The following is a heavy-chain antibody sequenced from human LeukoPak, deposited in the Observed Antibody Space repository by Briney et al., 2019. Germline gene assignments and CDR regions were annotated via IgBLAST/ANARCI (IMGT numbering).Heavy chain of an antibody. D-gene: IGHD6-19*01. CDR3: ARKVGSGWWYNWFDP. CDR2: ISAYNGNK. CDR1: GYTFSTYG. V-gene: IGHV1-18*01. Sequence: GASVKVSCKASGYTFSTYGIRWVRQAPGQGLEWMGWISAYNGNKNYAQKVRGRVTMTTDTSTSTAYMELRSLRSDDTAVYYCARKVGSGWWYNWFDPWGQGTLVTVSS. J-gene: IGHJ5*02.